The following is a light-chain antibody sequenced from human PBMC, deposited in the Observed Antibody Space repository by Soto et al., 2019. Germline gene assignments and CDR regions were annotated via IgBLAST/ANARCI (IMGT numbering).Light chain of an antibody. Sequence: QSALTQPASVSGSPGQLITISCTGTGSDIGYFNYVSWYQQQPGKAPKLMIYEVDNRPSGVSIRFSGSKSGSTASLTISGLQAEDEADYYCKSYAVGSTYVFGTGTKLTVL. CDR3: KSYAVGSTYV. CDR1: GSDIGYFNY. V-gene: IGLV2-14*01. J-gene: IGLJ1*01. CDR2: EVD.